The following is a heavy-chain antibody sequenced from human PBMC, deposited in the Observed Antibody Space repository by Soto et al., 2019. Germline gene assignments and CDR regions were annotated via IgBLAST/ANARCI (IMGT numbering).Heavy chain of an antibody. V-gene: IGHV1-18*01. J-gene: IGHJ3*02. CDR3: ASGWVVRGVIVAFDI. D-gene: IGHD3-10*01. CDR1: GYTFTSYG. CDR2: ISAYNGNT. Sequence: ASVKVSCKASGYTFTSYGISWVRQAPGQGLEWMGWISAYNGNTNYAQKLQGRVTMTTDTSTSTAYMELRSLRSDDTAVYYCASGWVVRGVIVAFDIWGQGTMVTVSS.